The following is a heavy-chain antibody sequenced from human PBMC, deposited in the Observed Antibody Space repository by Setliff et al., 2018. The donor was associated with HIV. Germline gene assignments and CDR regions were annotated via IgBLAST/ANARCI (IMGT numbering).Heavy chain of an antibody. CDR2: IYYSGST. J-gene: IGHJ4*02. CDR3: ARLGGSTITRYFDF. Sequence: PSETLSLTCTVSGGSISSYYWSWIRQPPGKGLEWIGYIYYSGSTNYNPSLKSRVTISVDTSKNQFSLKLSSVTAADTAVYYCARLGGSTITRYFDFWGQGRLVTVSS. D-gene: IGHD5-12*01. V-gene: IGHV4-59*08. CDR1: GGSISSYY.